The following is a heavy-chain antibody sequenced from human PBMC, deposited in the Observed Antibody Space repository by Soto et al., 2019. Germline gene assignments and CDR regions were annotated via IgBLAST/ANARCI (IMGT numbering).Heavy chain of an antibody. J-gene: IGHJ4*02. V-gene: IGHV3-9*01. CDR2: ISWNSGSI. CDR3: ARLMVYASYFDY. Sequence: EVQLVESGGGLVQPGRSLRLSCAASGFTFVDYAMHWVRQAPGKGLEWVSGISWNSGSIGYADPVKGRFTISRDNAKNSLYLQMNSLRAEDTALYYCARLMVYASYFDYWGQGTLVTVSS. D-gene: IGHD2-8*01. CDR1: GFTFVDYA.